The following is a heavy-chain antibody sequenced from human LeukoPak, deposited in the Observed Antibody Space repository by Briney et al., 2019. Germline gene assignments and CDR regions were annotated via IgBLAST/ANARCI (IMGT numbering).Heavy chain of an antibody. V-gene: IGHV3-23*01. CDR3: AKRPKGYFDY. Sequence: PGGSLRLSCAASGFTFSCYAMSWVRQAPGKGLEWVSTITGGLGSTYYAGSVKGRFTISRDNSKNTLYLQMNSLRAEDTAVYYCAKRPKGYFDYWGQGTLVTVSS. J-gene: IGHJ4*02. CDR2: ITGGLGST. CDR1: GFTFSCYA.